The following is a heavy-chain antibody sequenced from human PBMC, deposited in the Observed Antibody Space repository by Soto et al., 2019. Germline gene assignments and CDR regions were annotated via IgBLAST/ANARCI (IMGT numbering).Heavy chain of an antibody. CDR1: GFTSSNYW. D-gene: IGHD3-16*02. CDR2: ISSRSSYI. V-gene: IGHV3-21*01. J-gene: IGHJ5*02. Sequence: PGGSLRLSCAASGFTSSNYWMHWVRQAPGKGLVWVSSISSRSSYIYYADSVKGRFTISRDNAKNSLYLQMNSLRAEDTAVYYCARVLDYDYVWGSYPLNWFDPWGQGTLVTVSS. CDR3: ARVLDYDYVWGSYPLNWFDP.